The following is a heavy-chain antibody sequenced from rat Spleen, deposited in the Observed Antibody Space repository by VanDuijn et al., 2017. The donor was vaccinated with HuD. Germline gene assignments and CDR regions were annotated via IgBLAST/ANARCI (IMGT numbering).Heavy chain of an antibody. V-gene: IGHV5-20*01. Sequence: EVQLVESGGGLVQPGRSLKLSCAASGFTFSNYYMAWVRQAPTEGLEWVAYISYDGGSTYYRDSVKGRFTISRDNAKSTLYLQMDSLRYEDTATYYCTIGNNYGGFDYWGQGVMVTVSS. CDR3: TIGNNYGGFDY. CDR1: GFTFSNYY. CDR2: ISYDGGST. D-gene: IGHD1-10*01. J-gene: IGHJ2*01.